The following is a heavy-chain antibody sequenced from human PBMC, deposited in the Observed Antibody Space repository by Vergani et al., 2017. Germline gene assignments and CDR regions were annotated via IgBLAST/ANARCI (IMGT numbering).Heavy chain of an antibody. V-gene: IGHV3-23*04. CDR3: ARYDAGGIQDYGDATRYYYYGMDV. D-gene: IGHD4-17*01. J-gene: IGHJ6*02. CDR1: GFTFSSYA. Sequence: EVQLVESGGGLVKPGGSLRLSCAASGFTFSSYAMSWVRQAPGKGLEWVSAISGSGGSTYYADSVKGRFTISRDNSKNTLYLQMNSLRSEDTAVYYCARYDAGGIQDYGDATRYYYYGMDVWGQGTTVTVSS. CDR2: ISGSGGST.